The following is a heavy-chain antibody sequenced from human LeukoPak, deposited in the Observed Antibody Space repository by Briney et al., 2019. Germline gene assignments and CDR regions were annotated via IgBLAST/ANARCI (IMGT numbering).Heavy chain of an antibody. CDR2: IIPIFGTA. J-gene: IGHJ5*01. CDR1: GGTFSSYA. Sequence: ASVKVSCKASGGTFSSYAISWVRQAPGQGLEWMGGIIPIFGTANYAQKFQGRVTITADESTSTAYMELSSLRSEDTAVYYCARVGIVREGWFDSWGQGTLVTVSS. V-gene: IGHV1-69*13. D-gene: IGHD3-10*02. CDR3: ARVGIVREGWFDS.